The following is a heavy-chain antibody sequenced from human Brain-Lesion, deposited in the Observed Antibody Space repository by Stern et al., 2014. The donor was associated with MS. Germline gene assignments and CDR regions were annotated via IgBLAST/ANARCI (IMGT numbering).Heavy chain of an antibody. Sequence: VQLVESGAEVKKPGDSVRVSCEASGNSFTHFYIHWVRQAPGQGLEWMGWINPNSGGTKFAQKFQGWVTITRDTSMTTAYMEVTSLTSDDTAVYYCARGGRYYADYWGQGTLVTVSS. CDR3: ARGGRYYADY. J-gene: IGHJ4*02. D-gene: IGHD2-2*01. CDR1: GNSFTHFY. CDR2: INPNSGGT. V-gene: IGHV1-2*04.